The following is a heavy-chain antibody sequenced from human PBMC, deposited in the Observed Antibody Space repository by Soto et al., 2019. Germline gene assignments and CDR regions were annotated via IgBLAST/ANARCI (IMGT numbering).Heavy chain of an antibody. J-gene: IGHJ4*02. Sequence: SLKVSCKASGGTFSNYVVNWLRQAPGQGLEWMGRIIPISGAANYAQKFQGRVTITADKSTSTSYMELSSLRSEDTAVYYCARDMTRTVVPYFDFWGQGTLVTVSS. CDR1: GGTFSNYV. CDR3: ARDMTRTVVPYFDF. D-gene: IGHD1-7*01. CDR2: IIPISGAA. V-gene: IGHV1-69*06.